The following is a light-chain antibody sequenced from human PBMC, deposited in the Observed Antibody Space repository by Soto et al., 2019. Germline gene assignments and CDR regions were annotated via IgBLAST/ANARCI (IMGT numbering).Light chain of an antibody. Sequence: ILMTQSPSSLSASVGDTVTITCRASQDVDKWLAWYQQKPGKAPKLLIWKYFTLIGGVPSRFSAVGSGTQYSQTISGLQPEDVATYYCPQYSSYWTFGQGTMVEIQ. CDR1: QDVDKW. CDR2: KYF. CDR3: PQYSSYWT. V-gene: IGKV1-5*01. J-gene: IGKJ1*01.